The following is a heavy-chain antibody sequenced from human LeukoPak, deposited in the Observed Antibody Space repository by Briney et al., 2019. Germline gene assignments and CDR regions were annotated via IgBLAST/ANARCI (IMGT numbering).Heavy chain of an antibody. CDR2: ISSSGSTI. D-gene: IGHD3-22*01. J-gene: IGHJ4*02. V-gene: IGHV3-48*04. CDR3: ARDWFRAGPGYYDSSGFPYDY. Sequence: GGSLRLSCAASGFTFSSYAMSWVRQAPGKGLEWVSYISSSGSTIYYADSVKGRFTISRDNAKNSLYLQMNSLRAEDTAVYYCARDWFRAGPGYYDSSGFPYDYWGQGTLVTVSS. CDR1: GFTFSSYA.